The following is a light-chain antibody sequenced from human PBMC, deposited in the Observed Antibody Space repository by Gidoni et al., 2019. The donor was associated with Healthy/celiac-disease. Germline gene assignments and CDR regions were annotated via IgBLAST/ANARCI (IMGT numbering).Light chain of an antibody. CDR3: QQRSNWPIT. CDR1: QSVSSY. J-gene: IGKJ5*01. Sequence: EIVLTQSPATLSLSPGERATLSCRDSQSVSSYLAWYQQKPGQAPRLLIYDASNRATGIPARFSGSGSGTDCTLTISSLEPEDFAVYYCQQRSNWPITFGQGTRLEIK. V-gene: IGKV3-11*01. CDR2: DAS.